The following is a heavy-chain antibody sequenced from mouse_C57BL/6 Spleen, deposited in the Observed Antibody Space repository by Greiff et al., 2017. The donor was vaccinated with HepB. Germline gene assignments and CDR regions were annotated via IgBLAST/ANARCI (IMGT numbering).Heavy chain of an antibody. CDR1: GYTFTDYY. CDR2: INPNNGGT. J-gene: IGHJ4*01. CDR3: ARVYSNYAYAMDY. Sequence: VQLQQSGPELVKPGASVKISCKASGYTFTDYYMNWVKQSHGKSLEWIGDINPNNGGTSYNQKFKGKATLTVDKSSSTAYMELRSLTSEDSAVYYCARVYSNYAYAMDYWGQGTSVTVSS. V-gene: IGHV1-26*01. D-gene: IGHD2-5*01.